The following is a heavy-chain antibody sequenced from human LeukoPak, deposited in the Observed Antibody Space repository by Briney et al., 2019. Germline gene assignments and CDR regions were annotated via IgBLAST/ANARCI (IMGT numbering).Heavy chain of an antibody. CDR1: GFTFSSYG. D-gene: IGHD3-10*01. CDR2: ISYDGSNK. V-gene: IGHV3-30*18. Sequence: GRSLRLSCAASGFTFSSYGMHWVRQAPGKGLEWVAVISYDGSNKYYADSVKGRFTISRDNSRNTLYLQMNSLTAEDTAVYHCAKKAAGSGTYSDYWGQGILLIVSS. J-gene: IGHJ4*02. CDR3: AKKAAGSGTYSDY.